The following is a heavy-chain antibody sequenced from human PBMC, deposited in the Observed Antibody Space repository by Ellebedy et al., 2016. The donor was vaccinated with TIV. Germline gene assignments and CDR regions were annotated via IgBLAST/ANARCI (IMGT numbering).Heavy chain of an antibody. Sequence: MPSETLSLTCNVSGGSISTFYWSWIRQPPGKGLEFIGYIYYIGITNYNPYLESRVAISIDTSENQFYLRLSSVTAADTAVYYCAAYYGGRFDYWGQGTRVTVSS. CDR2: IYYIGIT. CDR3: AAYYGGRFDY. V-gene: IGHV4-59*01. D-gene: IGHD4-23*01. J-gene: IGHJ4*02. CDR1: GGSISTFY.